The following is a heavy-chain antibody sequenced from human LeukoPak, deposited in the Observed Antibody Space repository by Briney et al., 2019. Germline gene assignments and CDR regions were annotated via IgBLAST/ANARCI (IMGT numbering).Heavy chain of an antibody. CDR3: AKDVSTVASLYDF. J-gene: IGHJ4*02. V-gene: IGHV3-9*01. D-gene: IGHD4-23*01. CDR2: ISWNSGSI. Sequence: GGSLRLSCAASGFTFGDYAMHWVRQAPGKGLEWVSGISWNSGSIGYADSVKGRFTISRDNAKNSLFLQMNSLRAEDTAFYYCAKDVSTVASLYDFWGQGTLVTVSS. CDR1: GFTFGDYA.